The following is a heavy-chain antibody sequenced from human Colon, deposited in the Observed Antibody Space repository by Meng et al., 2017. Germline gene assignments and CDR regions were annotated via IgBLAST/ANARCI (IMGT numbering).Heavy chain of an antibody. V-gene: IGHV4-34*01. Sequence: QVQLQQWGAGLLKPSETLSLTCAVYGVSFSGYYWSWIRQPPGKGLEWIGEINHSGSTNYNPSLKSRVTISVDTSKNQFSLKLSSVTAADTAVYYCARGRYSGYLPWGQGTLVTVSS. J-gene: IGHJ5*02. CDR2: INHSGST. D-gene: IGHD5-12*01. CDR1: GVSFSGYY. CDR3: ARGRYSGYLP.